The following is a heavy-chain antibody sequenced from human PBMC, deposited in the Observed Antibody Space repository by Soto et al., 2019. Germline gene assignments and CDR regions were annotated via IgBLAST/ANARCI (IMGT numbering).Heavy chain of an antibody. CDR1: GGSFSGYY. Sequence: SETLSLTCAVYGGSFSGYYWSWIRQPPGKGLEWNGEINHSGSTNYNPSLKSRVTISVDTSKNQSSLKLSSVTAADTAVYYCARGLIATSTMIVVVTLDYWGQGTLVTVSS. CDR2: INHSGST. J-gene: IGHJ4*02. CDR3: ARGLIATSTMIVVVTLDY. V-gene: IGHV4-34*01. D-gene: IGHD3-22*01.